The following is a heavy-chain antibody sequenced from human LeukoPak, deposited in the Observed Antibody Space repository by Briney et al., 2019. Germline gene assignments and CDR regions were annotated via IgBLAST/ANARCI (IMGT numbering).Heavy chain of an antibody. V-gene: IGHV3-7*01. CDR2: INQDGSEK. J-gene: IGHJ5*02. CDR1: GFTFSRYG. D-gene: IGHD6-13*01. Sequence: GGSLRLSCAASGFTFSRYGMSWVRQAPGKGLEWVANINQDGSEKYYVDSVKGRFTISRDNAKNSLYLQMNSLRAEDTAVYYCARDSEYSNSLYNWFDRWGQGTLVTVSA. CDR3: ARDSEYSNSLYNWFDR.